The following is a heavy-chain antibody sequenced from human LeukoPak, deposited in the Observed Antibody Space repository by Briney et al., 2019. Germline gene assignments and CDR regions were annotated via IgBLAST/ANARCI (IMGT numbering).Heavy chain of an antibody. CDR3: ARDSAAMVRGVIIGAFDI. V-gene: IGHV1-2*02. CDR2: INPNSGGT. D-gene: IGHD3-10*01. Sequence: ASVKVSCKASGYTFSGYYMHWVRQAPGQGLEWMGWINPNSGGTKYVQKFQGRVTMTRDTSISTAYMELSRLRSDDTAVYYCARDSAAMVRGVIIGAFDIWGQGTMVTVSS. J-gene: IGHJ3*02. CDR1: GYTFSGYY.